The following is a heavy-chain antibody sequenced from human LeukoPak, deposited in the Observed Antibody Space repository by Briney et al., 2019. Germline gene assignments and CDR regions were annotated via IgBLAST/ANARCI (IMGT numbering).Heavy chain of an antibody. Sequence: SETLSLTCTVSGGSISSYYWSWIRKPAGKGLEGIGRFYISGSTNYNPSLKSRVTMSVDTSKNQFSLRLNSVTAADTAVYYCARDFLLQSEGLFDYWGQGTLVTVSS. CDR3: ARDFLLQSEGLFDY. V-gene: IGHV4-4*07. J-gene: IGHJ4*02. CDR2: FYISGST. CDR1: GGSISSYY. D-gene: IGHD4-11*01.